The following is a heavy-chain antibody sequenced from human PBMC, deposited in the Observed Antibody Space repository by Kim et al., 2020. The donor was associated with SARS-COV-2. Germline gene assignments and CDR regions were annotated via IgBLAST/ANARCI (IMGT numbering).Heavy chain of an antibody. J-gene: IGHJ5*02. Sequence: NYNPALNTRVTISVDTSKNQFSLKLSSVTAADTAVYYCARGHRVTSWFDPWGQGTLVTVSS. CDR3: ARGHRVTSWFDP. V-gene: IGHV4-34*01. D-gene: IGHD5-18*01.